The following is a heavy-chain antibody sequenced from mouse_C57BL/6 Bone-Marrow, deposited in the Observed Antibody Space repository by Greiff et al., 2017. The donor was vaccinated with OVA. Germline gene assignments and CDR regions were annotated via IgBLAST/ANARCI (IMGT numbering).Heavy chain of an antibody. J-gene: IGHJ4*01. CDR1: GFTFSDSY. Sequence: EVNVVESGGGLVQSGRSLRLSCATSGFTFSDSYMEWVRQAPGKGLEWIAASRNKANDYTTEYSASVKGRFIVSRDTSQSILYLQMNALRAEDAAIYYCARDYGAMGYWGQGTSVTVSS. D-gene: IGHD1-1*01. CDR2: SRNKANDYTT. CDR3: ARDYGAMGY. V-gene: IGHV7-1*01.